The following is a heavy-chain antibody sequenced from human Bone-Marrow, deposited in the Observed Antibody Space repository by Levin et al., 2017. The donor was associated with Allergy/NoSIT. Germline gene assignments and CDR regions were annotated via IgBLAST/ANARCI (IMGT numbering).Heavy chain of an antibody. V-gene: IGHV1-18*01. J-gene: IGHJ6*02. CDR3: ARDKVVIRNPYYYGMDV. Sequence: VASVKVSCKASGYTFTSYGISWVRQAPGQGLEWMGWISAYNGNTNYAQKLQGRVTMTTDTSTSTAYMELRSLRSDDTAVYYCARDKVVIRNPYYYGMDVWGQGTTVTVSS. D-gene: IGHD3-22*01. CDR1: GYTFTSYG. CDR2: ISAYNGNT.